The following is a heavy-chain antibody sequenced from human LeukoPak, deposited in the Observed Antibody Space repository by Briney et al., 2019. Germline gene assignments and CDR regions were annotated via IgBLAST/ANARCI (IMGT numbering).Heavy chain of an antibody. CDR1: GFIFSNFD. D-gene: IGHD4-23*01. CDR2: MSRDVSHK. J-gene: IGHJ3*01. CDR3: AKRWLEDSGTYGGGFDF. Sequence: GGSLRLSCAASGFIFSNFDMYWVRQAPGKGPEWVAVMSRDVSHKYYADFVKGRFTISRDNSKNTLHLQMDTLTTEDTAVYYCAKRWLEDSGTYGGGFDFWGQGTMVTVSS. V-gene: IGHV3-30*18.